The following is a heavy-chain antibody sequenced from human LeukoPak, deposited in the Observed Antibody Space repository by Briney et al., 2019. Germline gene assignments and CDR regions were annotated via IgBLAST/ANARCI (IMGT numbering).Heavy chain of an antibody. CDR2: IIPIFGTA. V-gene: IGHV1-69*13. Sequence: SVKVSCKASGGTFSIYAISWVRQAPGQGLEWMGGIIPIFGTANYAQKFQGRVTITADESTSTAYMELSSLRSEDTAVYYCARDRKSYDFIDYWGQGTLVTVSS. D-gene: IGHD3-3*01. CDR3: ARDRKSYDFIDY. J-gene: IGHJ4*02. CDR1: GGTFSIYA.